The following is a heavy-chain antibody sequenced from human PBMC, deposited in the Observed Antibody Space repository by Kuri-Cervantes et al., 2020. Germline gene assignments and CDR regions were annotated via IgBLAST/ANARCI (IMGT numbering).Heavy chain of an antibody. CDR1: GYTFTSYD. V-gene: IGHV1-8*01. D-gene: IGHD2-15*01. CDR3: ARSPDCSGGSCYSDYYYYYYMDV. CDR2: MNPNSGNT. Sequence: ASVKVSCKASGYTFTSYDINWVRQATGQGLEWMGWMNPNSGNTGSAQKFQGRVTMTRNTSISTAYMELSSLRSEDTAVYYCARSPDCSGGSCYSDYYYYYYMDVWGKGTTVTVSS. J-gene: IGHJ6*03.